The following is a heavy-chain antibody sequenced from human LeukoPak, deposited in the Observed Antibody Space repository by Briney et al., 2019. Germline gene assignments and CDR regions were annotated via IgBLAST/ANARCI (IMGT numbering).Heavy chain of an antibody. CDR2: IYYSGST. D-gene: IGHD6-13*01. CDR3: ARGYSSSWGNWFDP. V-gene: IGHV4-61*01. J-gene: IGHJ5*02. Sequence: SETLSLTCTVSGGSVSSGSYYWSWIRQPPGKGLEWIGYIYYSGSTNYNPSLKSRVTISVDTSKNQFSLKLSSVTAADTAVYYCARGYSSSWGNWFDPWGQGTLVTVSS. CDR1: GGSVSSGSYY.